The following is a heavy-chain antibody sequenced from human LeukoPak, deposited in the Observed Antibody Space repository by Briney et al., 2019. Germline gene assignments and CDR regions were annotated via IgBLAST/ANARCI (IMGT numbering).Heavy chain of an antibody. Sequence: GGSLRLSCAASGFTFSSYTMNWVRQAPGKGLVWVSSISSSSSYRYYADSVKGRFTISRDNAENSLYLQINSLRAEDTAVYYCARIGCMQNYCYYGMDVWGQGTTVTVSS. V-gene: IGHV3-21*01. CDR1: GFTFSSYT. D-gene: IGHD2-8*01. J-gene: IGHJ6*02. CDR3: ARIGCMQNYCYYGMDV. CDR2: ISSSSSYR.